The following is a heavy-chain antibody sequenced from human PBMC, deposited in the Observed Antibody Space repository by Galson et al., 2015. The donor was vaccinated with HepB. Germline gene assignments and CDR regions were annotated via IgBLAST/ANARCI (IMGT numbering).Heavy chain of an antibody. CDR1: GYTFTGYY. J-gene: IGHJ6*03. Sequence: SVKVSCKASGYTFTGYYMHWVRQAPGQGLEWMGWINPNSGGTNYAQKFQGRVTMTRDTSISTAYMELSRLRSDDTAVYYCARDRASWDDFWSGYYSYYYYYYMDVWGKGTTVTVSS. CDR2: INPNSGGT. V-gene: IGHV1-2*02. CDR3: ARDRASWDDFWSGYYSYYYYYYMDV. D-gene: IGHD3-3*01.